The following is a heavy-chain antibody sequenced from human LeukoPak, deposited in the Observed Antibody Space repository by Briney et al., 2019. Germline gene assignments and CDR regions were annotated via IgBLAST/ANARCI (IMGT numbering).Heavy chain of an antibody. CDR3: ARSVGFN. D-gene: IGHD2-8*01. J-gene: IGHJ4*02. V-gene: IGHV3-74*01. Sequence: PGGSLRLSCAAPGFTFSSYWMYWVRQAPGKGLVWVSRINPDGGGTTYADSVKGRFTISRDNAKNTLYLQMNSLRAEDTAVYYCARSVGFNWGQGTLVTVSS. CDR1: GFTFSSYW. CDR2: INPDGGGT.